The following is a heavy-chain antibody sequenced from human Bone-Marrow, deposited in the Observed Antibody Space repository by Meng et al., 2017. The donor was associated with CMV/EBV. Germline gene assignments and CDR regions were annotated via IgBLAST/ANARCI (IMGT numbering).Heavy chain of an antibody. V-gene: IGHV4-59*01. CDR3: ARDVGGATPDAFDI. CDR2: IYYSGST. Sequence: ESLKISCTVSGGSISSYYWSWIRQPPWKGLEWIGYIYYSGSTNYNPSLKSRVTISVDTSKNQFSLKLSSVTAADTAVYYCARDVGGATPDAFDIWGQGTMVTVSS. D-gene: IGHD1-26*01. CDR1: GGSISSYY. J-gene: IGHJ3*02.